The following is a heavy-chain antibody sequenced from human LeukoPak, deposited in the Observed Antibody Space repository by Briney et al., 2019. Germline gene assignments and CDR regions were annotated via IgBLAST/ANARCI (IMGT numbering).Heavy chain of an antibody. CDR3: ARTRETTVGDFDS. Sequence: SETLSLTCTVSGYSISSAYYWGWIRQPPEKGLGWLGSIHHSGTTYHNPSLKSRVTISVDTSKNQFSLRLSSVTAADTAVYYCARTRETTVGDFDSWGQGTLVIVSS. CDR2: IHHSGTT. J-gene: IGHJ5*01. V-gene: IGHV4-38-2*02. D-gene: IGHD4-23*01. CDR1: GYSISSAYY.